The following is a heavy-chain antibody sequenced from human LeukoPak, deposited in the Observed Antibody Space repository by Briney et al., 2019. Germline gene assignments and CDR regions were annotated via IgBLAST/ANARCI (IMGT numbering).Heavy chain of an antibody. CDR2: IYTSGST. Sequence: SETLSLTCTVSGGSISSGSYYWSWIRQPAGKGLEWIGRIYTSGSTNYNPSLKSRVTISVDTSKNQFSLKLSSVTAADTAAYYCARESSIVVVPAAIPRAFDIWGQGTMVTVSS. V-gene: IGHV4-61*02. CDR1: GGSISSGSYY. J-gene: IGHJ3*02. CDR3: ARESSIVVVPAAIPRAFDI. D-gene: IGHD2-2*02.